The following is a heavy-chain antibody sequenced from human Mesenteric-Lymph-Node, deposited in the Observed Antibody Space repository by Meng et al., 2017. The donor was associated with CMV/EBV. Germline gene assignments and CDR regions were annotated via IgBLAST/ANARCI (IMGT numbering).Heavy chain of an antibody. CDR3: ASPRKDGGNWFDP. CDR1: VYTFTTYD. V-gene: IGHV1-8*01. J-gene: IGHJ5*02. Sequence: ASVKVSCKAPVYTFTTYDIHWVRQAPGQGLEWMGWMNPDSGDTGSAQKFQGRLTMTRDTPISTAYMELSGLRSEDTAIYYCASPRKDGGNWFDPWGQGTLVTVSS. CDR2: MNPDSGDT. D-gene: IGHD3-10*01.